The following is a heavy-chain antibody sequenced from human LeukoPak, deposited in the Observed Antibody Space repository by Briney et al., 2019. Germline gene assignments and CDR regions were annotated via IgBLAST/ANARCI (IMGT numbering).Heavy chain of an antibody. D-gene: IGHD3-22*01. CDR1: GGSISSSHW. CDR2: IYHSGST. CDR3: ASGPYYYDSSGYSPFDY. V-gene: IGHV4-4*02. Sequence: SETLSLTCAVSGGSISSSHWWSRVRQPPGKRLEWIGEIYHSGSTNYNPSLKSRVTISVDKSKNQFSLKLSSVTAADTAVYYCASGPYYYDSSGYSPFDYWGQGTLVTVSS. J-gene: IGHJ4*02.